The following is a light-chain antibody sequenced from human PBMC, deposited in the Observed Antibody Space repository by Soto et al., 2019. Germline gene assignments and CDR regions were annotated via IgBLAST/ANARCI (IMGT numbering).Light chain of an antibody. Sequence: QLVLTQPASVSGSPGQSITISCTGTSSDVGGYNYVSWYQQHPGKAPKLMIYEVSNRPSGVSNRFSGSKSGNTASLTISGLQAEDEADYYCSSYTSGSTWVFGGGTKLTVL. CDR1: SSDVGGYNY. CDR2: EVS. V-gene: IGLV2-14*01. J-gene: IGLJ3*02. CDR3: SSYTSGSTWV.